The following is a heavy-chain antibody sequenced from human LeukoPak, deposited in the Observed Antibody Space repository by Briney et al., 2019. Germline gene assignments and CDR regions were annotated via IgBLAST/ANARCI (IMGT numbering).Heavy chain of an antibody. D-gene: IGHD6-13*01. V-gene: IGHV4-39*07. J-gene: IGHJ4*02. CDR1: GGSISSSKHY. CDR2: IYYSGSN. CDR3: AGYSSSWYYFDY. Sequence: SETLSLTCTVSGGSISSSKHYWGWIRQPPGKGLQWIGSIYYSGSNYYNPSLKSRVTISVDTSKNQFSLKLSSVTAADTAVYYCAGYSSSWYYFDYWGQGTLVTVSS.